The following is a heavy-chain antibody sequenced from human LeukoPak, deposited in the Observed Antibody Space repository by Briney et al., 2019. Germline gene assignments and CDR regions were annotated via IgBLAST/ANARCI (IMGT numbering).Heavy chain of an antibody. D-gene: IGHD3-22*01. CDR1: VYTFTGYY. Sequence: ASLKVSCKPSVYTFTGYYMHWVPQAPGQGLWWRGWINPNSGVTNSAQKFQGRVTMTRDTSISTAYMELSRLRSDDTAVYYCARAQYPRDTGYYYDSSCYYRGPDAFDIWGQGTMVTVSS. CDR3: ARAQYPRDTGYYYDSSCYYRGPDAFDI. J-gene: IGHJ3*02. V-gene: IGHV1-2*02. CDR2: INPNSGVT.